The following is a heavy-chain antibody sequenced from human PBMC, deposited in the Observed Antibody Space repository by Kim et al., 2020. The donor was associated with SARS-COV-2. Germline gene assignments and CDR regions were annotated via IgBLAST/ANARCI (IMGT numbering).Heavy chain of an antibody. CDR3: ASEPYSGSPSGDY. J-gene: IGHJ4*02. CDR2: INHSGST. Sequence: SETLSLTCAVYGGSFSGYYWSWIRQPPGKGLEWIGEINHSGSTNYNPSLKSRVTISVDTSKNQFSLKLSSVTAADTAVYYCASEPYSGSPSGDYWGQGTLVTVSS. V-gene: IGHV4-34*01. CDR1: GGSFSGYY. D-gene: IGHD1-26*01.